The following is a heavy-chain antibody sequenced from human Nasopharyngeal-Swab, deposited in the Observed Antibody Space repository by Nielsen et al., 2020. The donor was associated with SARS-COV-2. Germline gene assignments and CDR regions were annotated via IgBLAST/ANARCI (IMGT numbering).Heavy chain of an antibody. D-gene: IGHD6-19*01. V-gene: IGHV4-59*13. CDR2: IYYSGST. Sequence: PGQGLEWIGYIYYSGSTNYNPSLKSRVTISVDTSKNQFSLKLSSVTAADTAVYYCARDLNPNSSGWLPYYYYGMNVWGQGTTVTVSS. J-gene: IGHJ6*02. CDR3: ARDLNPNSSGWLPYYYYGMNV.